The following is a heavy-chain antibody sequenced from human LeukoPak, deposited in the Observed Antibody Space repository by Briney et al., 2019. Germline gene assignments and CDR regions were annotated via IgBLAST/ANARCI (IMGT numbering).Heavy chain of an antibody. J-gene: IGHJ5*02. V-gene: IGHV4-59*01. CDR2: IYYSGST. D-gene: IGHD1-26*01. Sequence: SETLSLTCTVSGGSISSNYWSWIRQPPGKGLEWIGYIYYSGSTNYNPSLKSRVTISVDTSKNQFSLRLNSVTAADTAMYYCARGANSGSYRNWFDPWGQGTLVTVSS. CDR1: GGSISSNY. CDR3: ARGANSGSYRNWFDP.